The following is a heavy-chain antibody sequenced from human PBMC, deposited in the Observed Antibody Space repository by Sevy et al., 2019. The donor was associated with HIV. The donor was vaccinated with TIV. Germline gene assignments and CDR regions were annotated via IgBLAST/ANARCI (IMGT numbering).Heavy chain of an antibody. CDR3: AKDLYCSSTSCYTFDY. D-gene: IGHD2-2*02. Sequence: GGSLRLSCAASGFTFSSYAMSWVRQAPGKGLEWVSAISGSGGSTYYADSVKGRFTISRDNSKNTLYLQMNSLRAEDTPVYDCAKDLYCSSTSCYTFDYWGQGTLVTVSS. J-gene: IGHJ4*02. CDR1: GFTFSSYA. V-gene: IGHV3-23*01. CDR2: ISGSGGST.